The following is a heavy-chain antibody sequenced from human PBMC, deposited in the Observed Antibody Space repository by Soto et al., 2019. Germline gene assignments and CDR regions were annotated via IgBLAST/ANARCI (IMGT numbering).Heavy chain of an antibody. D-gene: IGHD3-22*01. V-gene: IGHV4-59*01. CDR3: ASGFYDSRGYSEAFDI. Sequence: LTCTVSGGSISGYHWNWIRQPPGKGLEWIAYVSSSGSTKYNPSLKSRVTISIDTTKNQFSLRLSSVTAADTAVYYCASGFYDSRGYSEAFDIWGQGTKVTVSS. CDR1: GGSISGYH. CDR2: VSSSGST. J-gene: IGHJ3*02.